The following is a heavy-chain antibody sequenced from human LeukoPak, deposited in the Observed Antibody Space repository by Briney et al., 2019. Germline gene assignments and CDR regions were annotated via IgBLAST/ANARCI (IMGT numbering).Heavy chain of an antibody. CDR3: ANTAAAFDY. V-gene: IGHV3-30*02. CDR1: GFTFSSYG. J-gene: IGHJ4*02. D-gene: IGHD2-2*01. Sequence: GGSLRLSCAASGFTFSSYGMHWVRQAPGNKYYADSVKGRFTISRDNSKNSLYLQMNSLRAEETAVYYCANTAAAFDYWGQGTLVTVSS.